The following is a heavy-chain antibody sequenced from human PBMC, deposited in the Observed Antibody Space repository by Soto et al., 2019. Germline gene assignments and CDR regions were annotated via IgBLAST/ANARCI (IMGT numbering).Heavy chain of an antibody. V-gene: IGHV3-23*01. CDR3: AQGSIEYSASVDN. Sequence: DVQLLESGGGLGQPGGSLRLSCAASGFSFSSYAMVWVRQAPGKGLEWVSVISARGGSSYFADSVKGRFTISRDNSKNVLSLQMNSLRAEDTAIYFCAQGSIEYSASVDNWGQGTLVLVSS. CDR2: ISARGGSS. J-gene: IGHJ4*02. D-gene: IGHD4-4*01. CDR1: GFSFSSYA.